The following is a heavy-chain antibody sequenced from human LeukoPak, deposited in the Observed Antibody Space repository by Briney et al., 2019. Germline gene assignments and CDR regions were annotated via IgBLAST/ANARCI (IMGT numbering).Heavy chain of an antibody. V-gene: IGHV4-39*07. CDR2: INHSGST. D-gene: IGHD3-22*01. J-gene: IGHJ4*02. CDR3: ARGGSGYYYANLDY. CDR1: GGSISSSSYY. Sequence: SETLSLTCTVSGGSISSSSYYWGWIRQPPGKGLEWIGEINHSGSTNYNPSLKSRVTISVDTSKSQFSLKLSSVTAADTAVYYCARGGSGYYYANLDYWGQGTLVTVSS.